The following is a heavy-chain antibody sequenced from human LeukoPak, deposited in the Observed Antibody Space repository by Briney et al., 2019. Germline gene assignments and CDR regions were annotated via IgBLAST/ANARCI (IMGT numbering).Heavy chain of an antibody. CDR1: GYTFTSYD. J-gene: IGHJ6*03. D-gene: IGHD3-16*01. CDR2: MNPNSANT. V-gene: IGHV1-8*02. Sequence: ASVKVSCKASGYTFTSYDINWVRQATGQGLEWMGWMNPNSANTDYAQKFQGRVTMTRNTSISTAYMELSSLTSEDTAVYYCARAPIWGGMFSYYYMDVWGKGTTVTIS. CDR3: ARAPIWGGMFSYYYMDV.